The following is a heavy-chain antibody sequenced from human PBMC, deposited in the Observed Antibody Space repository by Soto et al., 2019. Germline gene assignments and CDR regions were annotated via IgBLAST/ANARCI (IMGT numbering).Heavy chain of an antibody. D-gene: IGHD3-3*01. CDR1: GFTFSDYY. J-gene: IGHJ4*02. CDR2: ISSSGSTI. CDR3: ARAFHITIFGVVISSFYFDY. V-gene: IGHV3-11*01. Sequence: GGSLRLSCAASGFTFSDYYMSWIRQAPGKGLEWVSYISSSGSTIYYADSVKGRFTISRDNAKNSLYLQMNSLRAEDTAVYYCARAFHITIFGVVISSFYFDYWGQGTLVTVSS.